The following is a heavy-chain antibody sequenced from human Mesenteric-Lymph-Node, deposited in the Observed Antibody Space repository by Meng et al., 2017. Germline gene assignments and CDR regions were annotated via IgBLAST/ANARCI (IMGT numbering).Heavy chain of an antibody. CDR3: AKSITGTTFDY. CDR1: GYFFTFYA. J-gene: IGHJ4*02. Sequence: CWQEEKEGGASVRVSSEASGYFFTFYAMDWVRQAPGQRLGWMGRINSVNDNTKYSQKFQGRVTMTRDTSISTAYMELSRLRSDDTAVYYCAKSITGTTFDYWGQGTLVTVSS. V-gene: IGHV1-3*05. CDR2: INSVNDNT. D-gene: IGHD1-7*01.